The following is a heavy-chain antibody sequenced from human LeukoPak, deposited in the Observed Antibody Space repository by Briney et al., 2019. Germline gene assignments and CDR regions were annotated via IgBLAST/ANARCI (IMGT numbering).Heavy chain of an antibody. CDR2: ISVDGSNK. CDR3: ARGGSGFGYYYYGMDV. V-gene: IGHV3-30-3*01. J-gene: IGHJ6*02. CDR1: GFTFSSYA. D-gene: IGHD3-10*01. Sequence: PGRSLRLSCAASGFTFSSYAVHWVRQAPGKGLEWVAVISVDGSNKYYADSVKGRFTISRDNSKNTLYLHMNSLSPEDTALYCCARGGSGFGYYYYGMDVWGQGTTVTVSS.